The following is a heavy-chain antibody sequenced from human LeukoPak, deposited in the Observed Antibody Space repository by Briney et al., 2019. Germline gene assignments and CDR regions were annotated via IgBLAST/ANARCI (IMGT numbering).Heavy chain of an antibody. V-gene: IGHV4-4*07. J-gene: IGHJ4*02. CDR2: IYTSGST. CDR3: AAGRSSRGYYDSSGYYYGGVFDY. CDR1: GGSISSYY. D-gene: IGHD3-22*01. Sequence: KTSETLSLTCTVSGGSISSYYWSWIRQPAGKGLEWIGRIYTSGSTNYNPSLKSRVTMSVDTSKNQFSLKLSSVTAADTAVYYCAAGRSSRGYYDSSGYYYGGVFDYWGQGTLVTVSS.